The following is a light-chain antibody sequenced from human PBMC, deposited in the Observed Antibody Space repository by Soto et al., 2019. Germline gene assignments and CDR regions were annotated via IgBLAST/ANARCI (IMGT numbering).Light chain of an antibody. J-gene: IGKJ1*01. CDR1: QGISTY. CDR3: QELNSYPRT. CDR2: GAS. Sequence: DIQLTQSPSFLSAAVGDRVTTTCRASQGISTYLAWYQQKPGKAPKSLIYGASTLQSGVPSRFSGSGSGTEFTLTISSLQPEDFATYYCQELNSYPRTFGQGTKVEVK. V-gene: IGKV1-9*01.